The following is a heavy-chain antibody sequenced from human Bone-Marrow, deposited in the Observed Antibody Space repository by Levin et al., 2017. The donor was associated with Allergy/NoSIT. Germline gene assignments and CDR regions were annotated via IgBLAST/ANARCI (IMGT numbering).Heavy chain of an antibody. D-gene: IGHD5-18*01. Sequence: SETLSLTCTVSGYSISSGYYWGWIRQPPGKGLEWIGSIYHSGSTYYNPSLKSRVTISVDTSKNQFSLKLSSVTAADTAVYYCARAGTSTAMSGVGWFDPWGQGTLVTVSS. V-gene: IGHV4-38-2*02. CDR2: IYHSGST. CDR3: ARAGTSTAMSGVGWFDP. CDR1: GYSISSGYY. J-gene: IGHJ5*02.